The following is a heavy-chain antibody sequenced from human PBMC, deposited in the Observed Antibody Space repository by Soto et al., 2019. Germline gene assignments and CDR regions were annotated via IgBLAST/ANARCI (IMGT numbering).Heavy chain of an antibody. CDR1: GGSISSYY. Sequence: PSETLSLTCTVSGGSISSYYWSWIRQPPGKGLEWIGYIYYSGSTNYNPSLKSRVTISVDTSKNQFSLKLSSVTAADTAVYYCARSQSPGYYGMDVWGQGTTVTV. J-gene: IGHJ6*02. CDR3: ARSQSPGYYGMDV. D-gene: IGHD7-27*01. CDR2: IYYSGST. V-gene: IGHV4-59*01.